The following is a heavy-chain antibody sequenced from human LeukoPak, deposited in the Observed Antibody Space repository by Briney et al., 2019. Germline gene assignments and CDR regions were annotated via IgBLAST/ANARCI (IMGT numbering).Heavy chain of an antibody. D-gene: IGHD3-22*01. CDR3: ARDWYYYDSSGYFRSGWFDP. Sequence: SETLSLTCTVSGGSISSSSYYWGWIRQPPGKGLEWIGYIYYSGSTNYNPSLKSRVTISVDTSKNQFSLKLSSVTAADTAVYYCARDWYYYDSSGYFRSGWFDPWGQGTLVTVSS. CDR1: GGSISSSSYY. J-gene: IGHJ5*02. CDR2: IYYSGST. V-gene: IGHV4-61*01.